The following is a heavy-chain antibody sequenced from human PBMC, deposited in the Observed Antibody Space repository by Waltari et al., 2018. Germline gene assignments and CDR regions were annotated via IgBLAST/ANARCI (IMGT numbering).Heavy chain of an antibody. CDR2: INHSGST. CDR1: GGSFSGYY. V-gene: IGHV4-34*01. J-gene: IGHJ5*02. Sequence: QVQLQQWGAGLLKPSETLSLTCAVYGGSFSGYYWSWIRQPPGKGLEWIGEINHSGSTNYNPSLKSRVTISVDTSKNQFSLKLSSVTAADTAVYYCARRGIIAARRSSWFDPWGQGTLVTVSS. D-gene: IGHD6-6*01. CDR3: ARRGIIAARRSSWFDP.